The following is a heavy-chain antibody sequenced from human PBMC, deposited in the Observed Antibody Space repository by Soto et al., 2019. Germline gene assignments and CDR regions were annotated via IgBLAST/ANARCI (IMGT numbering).Heavy chain of an antibody. CDR3: ARDLQYSRLFYGMDV. Sequence: PSETLSLTCPVSGGSISSGGYYWSWIRQHPGKGLEWIGYIYYSGSTYYNPSLKSRVTISVDTSKNQFSLKLSSVTAADTAVYYCARDLQYSRLFYGMDVWGQGTTVTVSS. CDR1: GGSISSGGYY. J-gene: IGHJ6*02. CDR2: IYYSGST. D-gene: IGHD6-13*01. V-gene: IGHV4-31*03.